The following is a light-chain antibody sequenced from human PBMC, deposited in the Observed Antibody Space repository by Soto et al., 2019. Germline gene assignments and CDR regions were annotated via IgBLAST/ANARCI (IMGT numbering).Light chain of an antibody. V-gene: IGKV3-20*01. CDR1: QSVSSSY. CDR3: QQYGSLLT. CDR2: GAS. Sequence: EIVLMQSPGTLSLSPGERATLSCRASQSVSSSYLAWYQQKPGQAPRLLICGASSRATGIPDRFSGSGSGTDFTLTISRLEPEDFAVYYCQQYGSLLTFGGGTKVDIK. J-gene: IGKJ4*01.